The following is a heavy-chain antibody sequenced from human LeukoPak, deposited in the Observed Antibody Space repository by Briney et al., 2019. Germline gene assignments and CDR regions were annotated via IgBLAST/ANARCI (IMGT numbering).Heavy chain of an antibody. D-gene: IGHD4/OR15-4a*01. J-gene: IGHJ1*01. Sequence: SVKVSCKASGGPYRYSITWVRQGSGQGLEWMGGIIPPSGTANYAQKFQGRVTITKDDSTSTTYMELSSLRSEDTAVYYCTTYGANVAEYFEHWGQGTLLAVSS. V-gene: IGHV1-69*05. CDR3: TTYGANVAEYFEH. CDR2: IIPPSGTA. CDR1: GGPYRYS.